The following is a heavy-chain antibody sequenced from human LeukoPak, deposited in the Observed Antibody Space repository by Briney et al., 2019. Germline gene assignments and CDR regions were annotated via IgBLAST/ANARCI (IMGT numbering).Heavy chain of an antibody. CDR3: ATDLSYGSLGH. CDR2: IWYDGSNK. V-gene: IGHV3-33*01. CDR1: GFTFSNDG. Sequence: GMSLRLSCGASGFTFSNDGMHWVRQAPGKGLEWVALIWYDGSNKYYADSVKGRFTISRDYSKKTLYLQMNSLRAEDTAVYYCATDLSYGSLGHWGQGTLVTVSS. D-gene: IGHD5-18*01. J-gene: IGHJ4*02.